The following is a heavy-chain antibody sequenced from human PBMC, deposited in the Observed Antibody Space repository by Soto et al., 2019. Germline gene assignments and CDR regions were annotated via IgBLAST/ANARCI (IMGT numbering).Heavy chain of an antibody. CDR3: AKVPALVSFGGVIVPSYFDY. J-gene: IGHJ4*02. D-gene: IGHD3-16*02. CDR2: ISGSGGST. V-gene: IGHV3-23*01. Sequence: GGSLRLSCAASGFTFSSYAXSWVRQAPGKGLEWVSAISGSGGSTYYADSVKGRFTISRDNSKNTLYLQMNSLRAEDTAVYYCAKVPALVSFGGVIVPSYFDYWGQGTLVTVSS. CDR1: GFTFSSYA.